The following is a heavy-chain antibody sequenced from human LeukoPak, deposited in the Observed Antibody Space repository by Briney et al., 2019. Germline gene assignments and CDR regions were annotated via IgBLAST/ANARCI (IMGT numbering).Heavy chain of an antibody. CDR2: INTNTGNP. J-gene: IGHJ4*02. Sequence: ASVKVSCKASGYIFTNHAINWVRQAPGQGLEWMGWINTNTGNPTYAQGFTGRFVFSLDTSVSTAYLQISSLKAEDTAVYYCARDKGSSDLDYWGQGTLVTVSS. V-gene: IGHV7-4-1*02. D-gene: IGHD6-6*01. CDR1: GYIFTNHA. CDR3: ARDKGSSDLDY.